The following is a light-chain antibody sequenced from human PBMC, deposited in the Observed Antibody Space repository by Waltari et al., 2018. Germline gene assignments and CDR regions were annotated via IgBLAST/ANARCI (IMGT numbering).Light chain of an antibody. CDR1: SSNIGRYNL. CDR3: CSYVGDNTWI. J-gene: IGLJ2*01. V-gene: IGLV2-23*01. CDR2: QGT. Sequence: QSALAQAASVSGFPELSITISCNGTSSNIGRYNLVSWYQHHPGKAPKLFISQGTKRRSGVSNRFSGATAGNTASLTVTELQSEDEADYYCCSYVGDNTWIFGGGTRLSVL.